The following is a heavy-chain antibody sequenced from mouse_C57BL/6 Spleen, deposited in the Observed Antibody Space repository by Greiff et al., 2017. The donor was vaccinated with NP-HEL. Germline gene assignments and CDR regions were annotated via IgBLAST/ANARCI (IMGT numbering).Heavy chain of an antibody. CDR1: GYTFTDYE. Sequence: VQLQQSGAELVRPGASVTLSCKASGYTFTDYEMHWVKQTPVHGLEWIGAIDPETGGTAYNQKFKGKAILTADKYSSTAYMALRSLTSEDSAVFYVTRPLLWLRRGYLDYWDQGTTLTVSS. D-gene: IGHD2-2*01. J-gene: IGHJ2*01. V-gene: IGHV1-15*01. CDR2: IDPETGGT. CDR3: TRPLLWLRRGYLDY.